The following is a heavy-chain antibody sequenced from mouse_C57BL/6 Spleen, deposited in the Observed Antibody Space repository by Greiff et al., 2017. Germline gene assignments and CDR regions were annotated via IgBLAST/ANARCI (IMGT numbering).Heavy chain of an antibody. Sequence: VQLQQSGAELARPGASVKMSCKASGYTFTSYTMHWVKQRPGQGLEWIGYINPSSGYTKYNQKFKDKATLTADKSSSTAYMQLSSLTSEDSAVYYCARSENYGSSPYWYFDVWGTGTTVTVSS. D-gene: IGHD1-1*01. CDR2: INPSSGYT. V-gene: IGHV1-4*01. J-gene: IGHJ1*03. CDR1: GYTFTSYT. CDR3: ARSENYGSSPYWYFDV.